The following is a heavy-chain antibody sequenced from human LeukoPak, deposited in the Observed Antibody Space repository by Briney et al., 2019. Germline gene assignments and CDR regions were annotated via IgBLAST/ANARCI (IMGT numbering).Heavy chain of an antibody. Sequence: GGSLSLSCAASGFTFSNYWMNWVRQAPGKALEWVANIKYDGSEEHYVDSVKGRFAISRDNAKNSLYLQMNGLRAEDTAVYYCARDKTSVTTFGYWGQGTLVTVSS. CDR2: IKYDGSEE. D-gene: IGHD4-17*01. CDR1: GFTFSNYW. J-gene: IGHJ4*02. V-gene: IGHV3-7*03. CDR3: ARDKTSVTTFGY.